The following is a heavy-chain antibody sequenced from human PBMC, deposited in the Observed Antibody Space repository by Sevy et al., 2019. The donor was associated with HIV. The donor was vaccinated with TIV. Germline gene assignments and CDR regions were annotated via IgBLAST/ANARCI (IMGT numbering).Heavy chain of an antibody. CDR2: IYHSGTT. Sequence: SETLSLTCTVSGYYISSGYYWGWVRQPPGKGLEWIGNIYHSGTTYYRSSLKSRVTISLDTSKNQFSLNLRSVTAADTAVYYCARLRSGGIYPSPFDYWGPGTLVTVSS. CDR3: ARLRSGGIYPSPFDY. V-gene: IGHV4-38-2*02. J-gene: IGHJ4*02. CDR1: GYYISSGYY. D-gene: IGHD1-26*01.